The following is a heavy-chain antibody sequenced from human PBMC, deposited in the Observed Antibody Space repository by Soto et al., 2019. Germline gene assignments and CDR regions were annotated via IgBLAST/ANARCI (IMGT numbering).Heavy chain of an antibody. Sequence: QVQLVQSGAEVKMPGASVKVSCKTSGYTFSTYGIAWVRQAPGQAPEWVAWTSPNNDNTHLAQKLQRRITLXXDXSXXSVYMQLRSLRSDDTAVYYCARDDCFGATCYSGDYWGQRTLVTVSS. J-gene: IGHJ4*02. CDR1: GYTFSTYG. V-gene: IGHV1-18*01. CDR2: TSPNNDNT. D-gene: IGHD2-15*01. CDR3: ARDDCFGATCYSGDY.